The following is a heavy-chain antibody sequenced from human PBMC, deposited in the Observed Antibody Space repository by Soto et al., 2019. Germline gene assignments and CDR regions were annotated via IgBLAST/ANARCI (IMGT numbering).Heavy chain of an antibody. CDR3: ARDIVLVPAAMRFYYSYGMDV. Sequence: ASVKVSCKASGGTFSSYAISWVRQAPGQGLEWMGGIIPIFGTANYAQKFQGRVTITADESTSTAYMELSSLRSEDTAVYYCARDIVLVPAAMRFYYSYGMDVWGQGTTVTVSS. V-gene: IGHV1-69*13. D-gene: IGHD2-2*01. CDR1: GGTFSSYA. CDR2: IIPIFGTA. J-gene: IGHJ6*02.